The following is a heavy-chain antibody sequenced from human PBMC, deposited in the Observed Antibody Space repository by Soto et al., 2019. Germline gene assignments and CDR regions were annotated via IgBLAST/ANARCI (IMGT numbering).Heavy chain of an antibody. V-gene: IGHV4-34*01. Sequence: PSETLSLTCAVYGGSFSGYYWSWIRQPPGKGLEWIGEINHSGSTNYNPSLKSRVTISVDTSKNQFSLKLSSVTAADTAVYYCVGDYYYYYGMDVWGQGTTVTVSS. D-gene: IGHD3-16*01. CDR3: VGDYYYYYGMDV. CDR2: INHSGST. J-gene: IGHJ6*02. CDR1: GGSFSGYY.